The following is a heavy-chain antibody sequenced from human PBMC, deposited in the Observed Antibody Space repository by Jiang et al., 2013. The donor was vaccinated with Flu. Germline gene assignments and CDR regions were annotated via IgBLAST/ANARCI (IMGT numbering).Heavy chain of an antibody. Sequence: GAEVKKPGASVKVSCKASGYIFTSYGISWVRQAPGQGLEWMGWISGYNGNTNYAQKVQGRVTMTTDTSTSTAYMELRSLRSDDTAVYYCARDHPTGGYDFYFYYGMDVWGKGTTVTVSS. CDR1: GYIFTSYG. CDR2: ISGYNGNT. V-gene: IGHV1-18*01. J-gene: IGHJ6*04. CDR3: ARDHPTGGYDFYFYYGMDV. D-gene: IGHD5-12*01.